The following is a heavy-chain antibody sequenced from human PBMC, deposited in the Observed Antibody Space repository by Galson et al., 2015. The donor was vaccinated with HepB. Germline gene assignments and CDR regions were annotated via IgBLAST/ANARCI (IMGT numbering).Heavy chain of an antibody. V-gene: IGHV3-23*01. CDR1: GFTFSSYA. CDR3: AKDRTYRSSWYGLHSMDV. J-gene: IGHJ6*02. CDR2: ISNSGDST. Sequence: SLRLSCAASGFTFSSYAMTWVRQAPGKGLEWVSGISNSGDSTYYAVSVKGRFTISRDNSKNTLSLQMNSLRAEDTALYYCAKDRTYRSSWYGLHSMDVWGQGTTVTVSS. D-gene: IGHD6-13*01.